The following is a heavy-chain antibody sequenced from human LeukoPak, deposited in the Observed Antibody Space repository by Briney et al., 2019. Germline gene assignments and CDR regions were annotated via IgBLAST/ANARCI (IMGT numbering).Heavy chain of an antibody. D-gene: IGHD3-22*01. CDR1: GYTFTSYY. V-gene: IGHV1-46*01. Sequence: ASVKVSCKASGYTFTSYYMYWVRQAPGQGLEWMGIINPNRGSTSYAQKFQERVTITRDMSTSTAYMELSSLRSEDTAVYYCAAVLDSSDGYWGQGTLVTVSS. CDR2: INPNRGST. J-gene: IGHJ4*02. CDR3: AAVLDSSDGY.